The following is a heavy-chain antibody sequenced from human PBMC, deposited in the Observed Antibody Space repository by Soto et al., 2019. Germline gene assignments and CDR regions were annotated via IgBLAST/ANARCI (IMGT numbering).Heavy chain of an antibody. J-gene: IGHJ5*02. CDR1: GGSFSGYY. CDR3: ARGPGMDGDDLQS. Sequence: PSETLSLTCAVYGGSFSGYYWSWIRPPPGKGLEWIGEINHSGSTNYNPSLKSRVTISVDTSKNQFSLKLSSVTAADTAVYYCARGPGMDGDDLQSWGQGTLVTVSS. CDR2: INHSGST. V-gene: IGHV4-34*01. D-gene: IGHD4-17*01.